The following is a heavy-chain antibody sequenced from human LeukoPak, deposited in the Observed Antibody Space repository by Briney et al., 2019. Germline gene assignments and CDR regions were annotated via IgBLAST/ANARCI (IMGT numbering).Heavy chain of an antibody. CDR3: ATYRQVLLPFES. Sequence: PGGSLRLSCAASGFTFSTFAMIWVRQPPGKGLEWVSSIFPSGGEIHYADSVRGRFTISRDNSKSTLSLQMNSLRAEDTAIYYCATYRQVLLPFESWGQGTLLTVSS. D-gene: IGHD2-8*02. V-gene: IGHV3-23*01. CDR1: GFTFSTFA. J-gene: IGHJ4*02. CDR2: IFPSGGEI.